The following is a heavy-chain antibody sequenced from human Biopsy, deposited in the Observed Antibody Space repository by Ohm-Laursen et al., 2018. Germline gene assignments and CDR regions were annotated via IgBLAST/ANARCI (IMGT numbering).Heavy chain of an antibody. V-gene: IGHV1-69*13. CDR2: IIPMSRAP. D-gene: IGHD1-26*01. CDR1: GGSFSMDA. Sequence: GASVKVSCKAYGGSFSMDAFSWMRQVPGQGLEWMGLIIPMSRAPDYAQKFQGRVTFTADESTSTVYMELTSLTSDDTAVYYCASPNSGTYDVWGQGTTVTVSS. J-gene: IGHJ6*02. CDR3: ASPNSGTYDV.